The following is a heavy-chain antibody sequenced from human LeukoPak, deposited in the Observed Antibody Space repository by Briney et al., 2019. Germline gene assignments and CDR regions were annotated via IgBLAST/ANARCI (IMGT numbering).Heavy chain of an antibody. D-gene: IGHD3-10*01. CDR3: AKRGVIIRVILVGFHKEAYYFDY. CDR2: ISGSGGGT. Sequence: GGSLRLSCAVSGLTLSNYGMTWVRQAPGKGLEWVAGISGSGGGTNYADSVKGRFTISRDNSKNTLYLQMNSLSAEDTAVYFCAKRGVIIRVILVGFHKEAYYFDYWGQGALVTVSS. J-gene: IGHJ4*02. CDR1: GLTLSNYG. V-gene: IGHV3-23*01.